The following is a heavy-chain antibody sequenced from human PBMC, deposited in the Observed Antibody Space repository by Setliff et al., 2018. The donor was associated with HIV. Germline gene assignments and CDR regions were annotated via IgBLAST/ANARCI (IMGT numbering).Heavy chain of an antibody. CDR1: GYTFTSYD. V-gene: IGHV1-8*03. Sequence: GASVMVSCKTSGYTFTSYDINWVRQATGQGLEWMGWMNPNSGNTGYAQKFQGRVTITRNTSISTAYMELSSLRSEDTAVYYCARPSTSCYGSRCPPDYWGQGTLVTVSS. J-gene: IGHJ4*02. D-gene: IGHD2-2*01. CDR3: ARPSTSCYGSRCPPDY. CDR2: MNPNSGNT.